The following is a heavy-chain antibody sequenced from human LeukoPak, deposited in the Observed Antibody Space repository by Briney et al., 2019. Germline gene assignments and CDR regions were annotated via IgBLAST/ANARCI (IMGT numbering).Heavy chain of an antibody. D-gene: IGHD6-25*01. Sequence: PGGSLRLSCAASGFTFSSYWMHWVRQAPGKGLVWVSRISSDGSSTSYADSVKGRFTISRDNAKNTLYLQMNSLRGEDTAVYYCATDVGYRIDHWGQGTLVTVSS. CDR1: GFTFSSYW. V-gene: IGHV3-74*01. CDR3: ATDVGYRIDH. J-gene: IGHJ4*02. CDR2: ISSDGSST.